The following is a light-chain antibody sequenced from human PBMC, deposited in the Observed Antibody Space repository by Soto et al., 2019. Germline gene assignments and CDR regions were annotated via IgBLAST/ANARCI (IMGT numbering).Light chain of an antibody. CDR2: EVT. CDR1: SGDIGIYNR. Sequence: QSVLTQPASVSGSPGEWITGCWTGTSGDIGIYNRVSCYQHPPGKAPKLIIYEVTDRPSGVSNRSSGPKSGNTASLTISRPQPEDEAEPYCSSYTNINTRACVFGTGTKVTVL. V-gene: IGLV2-14*01. J-gene: IGLJ1*01. CDR3: SSYTNINTRACV.